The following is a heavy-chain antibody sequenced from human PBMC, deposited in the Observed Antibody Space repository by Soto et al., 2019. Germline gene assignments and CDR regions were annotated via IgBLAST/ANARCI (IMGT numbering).Heavy chain of an antibody. CDR2: ISGPSTDR. D-gene: IGHD3-22*01. Sequence: QVHLVESGGGLVEPGGSLRLSCEASGFTFSNYYMSWIRQSPGKGLEWVSYISGPSTDRNYVDSVRGRFTVSRDNAKNSLYLQMNSLRADDTAVYYCARDLSAVGRNDSSGCFDYWGQGTLVTVSS. CDR1: GFTFSNYY. V-gene: IGHV3-11*06. J-gene: IGHJ4*02. CDR3: ARDLSAVGRNDSSGCFDY.